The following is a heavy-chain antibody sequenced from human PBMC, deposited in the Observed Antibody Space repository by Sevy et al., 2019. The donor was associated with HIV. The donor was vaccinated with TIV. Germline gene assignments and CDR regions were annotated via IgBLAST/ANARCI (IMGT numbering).Heavy chain of an antibody. V-gene: IGHV3-23*01. J-gene: IGHJ4*02. D-gene: IGHD2-8*01. Sequence: GGSLRLSCAASGFTFSKYSMSWVRQPPGKGLEWVSTLSFVCGEKNYADSVKGRFTISRDNSKSSVYLQMNNLRPEDTAVYYCAREGCTNPPDYWGQGTRVTVSS. CDR2: LSFVCGEK. CDR1: GFTFSKYS. CDR3: AREGCTNPPDY.